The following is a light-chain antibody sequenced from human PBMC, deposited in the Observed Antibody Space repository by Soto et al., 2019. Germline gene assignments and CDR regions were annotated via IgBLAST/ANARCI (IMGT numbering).Light chain of an antibody. J-gene: IGLJ1*01. V-gene: IGLV2-14*01. CDR3: SSYASRSLYV. CDR2: EVT. CDR1: SSDVGGYNY. Sequence: QSALTQPASVSGSPGQSITISCTGTSSDVGGYNYVSWYQQHPGKAPKLMIYEVTNRPSEISYRFSGSKSGNTASLTISGLQAEDEGDYYCSSYASRSLYVFGTGTKLTVL.